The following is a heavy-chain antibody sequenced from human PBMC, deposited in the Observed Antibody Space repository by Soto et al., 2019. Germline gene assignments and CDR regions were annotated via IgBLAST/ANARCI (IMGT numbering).Heavy chain of an antibody. Sequence: QVQLVQSGAEVKKPGASVKVSCKASGYTFTSYGISWVRQAPGQGLEWMGWISAYNGNTNYAQKLQGRVTMTTDTSTSTAYMERRSLRSDDTAVYYCARDSCSGGSCYPGGDPWGQGTLVTVSS. CDR3: ARDSCSGGSCYPGGDP. V-gene: IGHV1-18*01. J-gene: IGHJ5*02. D-gene: IGHD2-15*01. CDR1: GYTFTSYG. CDR2: ISAYNGNT.